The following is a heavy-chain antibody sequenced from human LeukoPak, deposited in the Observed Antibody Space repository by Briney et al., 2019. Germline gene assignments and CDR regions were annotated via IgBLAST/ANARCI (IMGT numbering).Heavy chain of an antibody. CDR3: ANDGTVTFDY. CDR1: GFTFSSYG. J-gene: IGHJ4*02. V-gene: IGHV3-30*02. Sequence: GGSLRLSCAASGFTFSSYGMHWVRQAPGKGLEWVAFIRYDGSNKYYADSVKGRFTISRDNSKNTLYPQMNSLRAEDTAVYYCANDGTVTFDYWGQGTLVTVSS. D-gene: IGHD4-17*01. CDR2: IRYDGSNK.